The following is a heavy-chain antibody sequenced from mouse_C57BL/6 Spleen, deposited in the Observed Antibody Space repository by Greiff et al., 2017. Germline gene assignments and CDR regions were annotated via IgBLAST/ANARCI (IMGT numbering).Heavy chain of an antibody. V-gene: IGHV1-66*01. CDR3: ARGGYDSYWYCDV. D-gene: IGHD2-4*01. CDR1: GYSFTSYY. CDR2: IYPGSGNT. Sequence: VQLQQSGPELVKPGASVKISCKASGYSFTSYYIHWVKQRPGQGLEWIGWIYPGSGNTKYNEKFKGKATLTADTSSSTAYMQLSSLTSEDSAVYYCARGGYDSYWYCDVWGTGTTVTVSS. J-gene: IGHJ1*03.